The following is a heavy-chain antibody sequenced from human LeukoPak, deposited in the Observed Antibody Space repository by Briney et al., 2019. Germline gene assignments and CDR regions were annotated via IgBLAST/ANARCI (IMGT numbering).Heavy chain of an antibody. Sequence: SETLSLTCTVSGGSISNISYYWGWIRQPPGKGLEWIGSIYYSGSTYYSPSLKSRVTISVDTSKNQFSLKLTSVTAADTAVYYCARVSSSWYQDWYFDLWGRGTLVTVSS. CDR2: IYYSGST. V-gene: IGHV4-39*07. D-gene: IGHD6-13*01. CDR3: ARVSSSWYQDWYFDL. J-gene: IGHJ2*01. CDR1: GGSISNISYY.